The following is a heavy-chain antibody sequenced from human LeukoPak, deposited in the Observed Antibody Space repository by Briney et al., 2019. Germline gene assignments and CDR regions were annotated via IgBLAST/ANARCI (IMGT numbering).Heavy chain of an antibody. CDR3: ARVAAWDSSGYLFDY. Sequence: GVSLRLSCAPPRFTFSSYWTHWVRHAPGKGLVWVSRINSDGSSTSYADSVKGRFTISRENAKKMLNLQMNSLRAEDTAVYYCARVAAWDSSGYLFDYWGQGTLVTVPS. CDR2: INSDGSST. J-gene: IGHJ4*02. V-gene: IGHV3-74*01. D-gene: IGHD3-22*01. CDR1: RFTFSSYW.